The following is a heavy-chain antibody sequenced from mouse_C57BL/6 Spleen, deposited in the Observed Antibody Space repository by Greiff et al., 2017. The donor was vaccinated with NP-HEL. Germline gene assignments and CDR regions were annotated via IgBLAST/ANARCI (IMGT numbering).Heavy chain of an antibody. CDR3: ARGWLLNYYAMDY. CDR1: GFTFSDYG. J-gene: IGHJ4*01. D-gene: IGHD2-3*01. CDR2: ISSGSSTI. V-gene: IGHV5-17*01. Sequence: EVKLQESGGGLVKPGGSLKLSCAASGFTFSDYGMHWVRQAPEKGLEWVAYISSGSSTIYYADTVKGRFTISRDNAKNTLFLQMTSLRSEDTAMYYCARGWLLNYYAMDYWGQGTSVTVSS.